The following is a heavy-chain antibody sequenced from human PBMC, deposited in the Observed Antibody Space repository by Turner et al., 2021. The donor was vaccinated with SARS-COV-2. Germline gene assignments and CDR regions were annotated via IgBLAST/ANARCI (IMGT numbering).Heavy chain of an antibody. J-gene: IGHJ4*02. Sequence: EVQLLESGGGLVQPGESLRLSCAASGFTFSNYDMSWLRQAPGKGPEWVSSINTRGDSTFFADSVKGRFTISRDNSKKTPLLQMTSLRADDTAVYYCAKDEGVFTGYGNFDYWGQGTLVTVSS. CDR3: AKDEGVFTGYGNFDY. D-gene: IGHD5-18*01. CDR1: GFTFSNYD. CDR2: INTRGDST. V-gene: IGHV3-23*01.